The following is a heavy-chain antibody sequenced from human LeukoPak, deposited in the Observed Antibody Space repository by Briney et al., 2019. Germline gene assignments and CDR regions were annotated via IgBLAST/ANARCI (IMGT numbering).Heavy chain of an antibody. CDR2: MYDSEST. CDR1: GVSISSHY. J-gene: IGHJ4*02. D-gene: IGHD5-18*01. V-gene: IGHV4-59*11. CDR3: ATIKRRSIYGYFDF. Sequence: SETLSLTCTVSGVSISSHYWSWIRQPPGKGLEWIAYMYDSESTKDNPSLKSRITLSADTSKNQFSLRLSSVTAADTAVYYCATIKRRSIYGYFDFWGQGILVTVSS.